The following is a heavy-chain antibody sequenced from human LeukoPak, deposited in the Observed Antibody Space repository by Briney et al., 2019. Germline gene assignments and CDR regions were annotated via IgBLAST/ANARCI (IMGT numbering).Heavy chain of an antibody. CDR1: GGSFSGYY. J-gene: IGHJ4*02. CDR2: INHSGST. D-gene: IGHD3-10*01. V-gene: IGHV4-34*01. Sequence: SETLSLTCAVYGGSFSGYYWSWIRQPPGKGLEWIGEINHSGSTNYNPSLKSRVTISVDTSKNQFSLKLSSVTAADTAVYYCARGVRITMVRGAVHDYWGQGNLVTVS. CDR3: ARGVRITMVRGAVHDY.